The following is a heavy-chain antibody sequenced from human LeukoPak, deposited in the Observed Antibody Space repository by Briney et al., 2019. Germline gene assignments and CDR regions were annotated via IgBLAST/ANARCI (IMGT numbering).Heavy chain of an antibody. CDR2: IKEDGKEE. Sequence: GGSLRLSCVASGFTFSTYWMSWVRQAPGKGLEWVANIKEDGKEEYSVDSVKGRFTISRDNAKNSLYLQRKNLRVEDTAVYYCAPNQTTSGRYGNAFDIWGQGTMVTVSS. CDR1: GFTFSTYW. J-gene: IGHJ3*02. V-gene: IGHV3-7*01. CDR3: APNQTTSGRYGNAFDI. D-gene: IGHD6-19*01.